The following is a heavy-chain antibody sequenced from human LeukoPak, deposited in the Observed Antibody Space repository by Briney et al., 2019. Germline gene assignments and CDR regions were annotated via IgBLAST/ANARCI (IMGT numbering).Heavy chain of an antibody. Sequence: SETLSLTCTVSGVSFSSGDYSWNWIRQPAGQVLEWIGRLFSSGTTNYNPSIKSRVTISGDTSNNQFPLKLTSVTAADTAVYYCAVGRSYWGQGNLVTVSS. J-gene: IGHJ4*02. CDR2: LFSSGTT. CDR1: GVSFSSGDYS. CDR3: AVGRSY. V-gene: IGHV4-61*02.